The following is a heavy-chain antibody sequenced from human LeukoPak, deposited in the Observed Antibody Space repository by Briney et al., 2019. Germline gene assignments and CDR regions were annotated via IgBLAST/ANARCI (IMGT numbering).Heavy chain of an antibody. Sequence: GGSLRLSCAASGITFKNYAMSLVRQAPGKGLDWVSTIGGSGGNTYYADSVKGRFTISRDNSRNTLYLQMSSLRAEDTAVYYCAKDSAVVPAAPYGMDVWGQGTTVTVSS. CDR2: IGGSGGNT. CDR3: AKDSAVVPAAPYGMDV. D-gene: IGHD2-2*01. J-gene: IGHJ6*02. V-gene: IGHV3-23*01. CDR1: GITFKNYA.